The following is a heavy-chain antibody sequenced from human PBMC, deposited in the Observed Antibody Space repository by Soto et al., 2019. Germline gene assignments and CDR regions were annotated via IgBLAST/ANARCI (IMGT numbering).Heavy chain of an antibody. Sequence: LRLSCAASAISFNTYGVTWVRQAPGKGLERVSTVTVTGGSTYYADSVTGRFTISRDRSNFTVSLLLNSLRVEYTSISSCAGQRAREGWFDPWGQGTLVTVSS. CDR3: AGQRAREGWFDP. V-gene: IGHV3-23*01. CDR2: VTVTGGST. J-gene: IGHJ5*02. CDR1: AISFNTYG. D-gene: IGHD6-6*01.